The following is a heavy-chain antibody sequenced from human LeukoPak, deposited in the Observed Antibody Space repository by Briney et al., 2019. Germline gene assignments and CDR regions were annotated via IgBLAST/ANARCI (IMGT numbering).Heavy chain of an antibody. CDR1: GFTFSSYE. V-gene: IGHV3-48*03. CDR2: ISSSGGTM. Sequence: QPGGSLRLSCAASGFTFSSYEMNWVRQAPGKGLEWVSYISSSGGTMYYADSVRGRFTISRDNARNSLYLQMNSLRAEYTAVYYCARKYSSSWSGFDPWGQGTLVTVSS. J-gene: IGHJ5*02. CDR3: ARKYSSSWSGFDP. D-gene: IGHD6-13*01.